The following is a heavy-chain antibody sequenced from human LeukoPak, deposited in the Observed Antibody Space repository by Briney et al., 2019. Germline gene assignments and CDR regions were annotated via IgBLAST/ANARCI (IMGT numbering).Heavy chain of an antibody. J-gene: IGHJ6*03. CDR1: GFTFDDYA. CDR2: ISWDGGST. V-gene: IGHV3-43D*03. D-gene: IGHD5-18*01. CDR3: AKDGSSGYSYQRAHYYMDV. Sequence: PGGSLRLSCAASGFTFDDYAMHWVRQPPGKGLEWVSLISWDGGSTYYADPVKGRFTISRDNSKNSLYLQMNSLRAEDTALYYCAKDGSSGYSYQRAHYYMDVWGKGTTVTVSS.